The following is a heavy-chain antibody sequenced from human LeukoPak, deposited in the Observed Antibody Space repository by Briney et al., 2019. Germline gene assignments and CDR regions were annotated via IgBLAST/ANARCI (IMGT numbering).Heavy chain of an antibody. J-gene: IGHJ4*02. CDR1: GYSISDGYY. Sequence: PSETLSLTCAVSGYSISDGYYWGWIRQPPGKGLEWIGTIHRSGSTYYNPSLKSRVTISVDTSKNQFSLKLSSVTAADTAVYYRARANPDSSGYQIDYWGQGTLVTVSS. CDR3: ARANPDSSGYQIDY. CDR2: IHRSGST. D-gene: IGHD3-22*01. V-gene: IGHV4-38-2*01.